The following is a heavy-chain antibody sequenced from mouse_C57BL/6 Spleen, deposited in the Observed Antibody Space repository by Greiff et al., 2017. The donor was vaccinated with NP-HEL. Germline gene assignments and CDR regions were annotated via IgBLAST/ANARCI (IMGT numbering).Heavy chain of an antibody. Sequence: EVMLVESGGDLVKPGGSLKLSCAASGFTFSSYGMSWVRQTPDKRLEWVATISSGGSYTYYPDSVKGRFTISRDNAKNTLYLQMSSLKSEDTAMYYGARHKSRYFITTGEGAMDYWGQGTSVTVAS. J-gene: IGHJ4*01. CDR1: GFTFSSYG. CDR2: ISSGGSYT. CDR3: ARHKSRYFITTGEGAMDY. V-gene: IGHV5-6*02. D-gene: IGHD1-1*01.